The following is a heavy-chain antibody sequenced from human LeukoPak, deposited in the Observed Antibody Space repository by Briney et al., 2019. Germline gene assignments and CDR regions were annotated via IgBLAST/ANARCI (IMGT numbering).Heavy chain of an antibody. CDR3: ARGGGGYSYGYARLEY. CDR1: GFTFSSYE. Sequence: GGSLRLSCAASGFTFSSYEMNWVRQAPGKGLEWVSYISSGGSTIYYADSVKGRFTISRDNAKNSLYLQMNSLRAEDTAVYYCARGGGGYSYGYARLEYWGQGTLVTVSS. D-gene: IGHD5-18*01. J-gene: IGHJ4*02. CDR2: ISSGGSTI. V-gene: IGHV3-48*03.